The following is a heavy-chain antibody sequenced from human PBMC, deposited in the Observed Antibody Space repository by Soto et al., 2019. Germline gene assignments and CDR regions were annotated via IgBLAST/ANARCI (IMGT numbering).Heavy chain of an antibody. CDR2: IYPGDSDT. CDR3: ARPSYSSSRYYGMDV. J-gene: IGHJ6*02. V-gene: IGHV5-51*01. CDR1: GYSFTSYW. Sequence: GESLKISCKCSGYSFTSYWIGLVRQMPGKGLEWMGIIYPGDSDTRYSPSFEGQVTISADKSITTAYLQWSSLKASDTAMYYCARPSYSSSRYYGMDVWGQGTTVTVSS. D-gene: IGHD6-6*01.